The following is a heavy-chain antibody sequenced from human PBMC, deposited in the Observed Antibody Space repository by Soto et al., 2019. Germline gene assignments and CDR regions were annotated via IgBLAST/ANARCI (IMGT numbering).Heavy chain of an antibody. CDR2: IGAYNGDA. J-gene: IGHJ3*02. Sequence: SSVKVSCNASGYTFTTCGFSWVRQAPGQVLEWMVWIGAYNGDANYXXRLQGGVXXTADRCRSTAXMGLSXLRSDDTAVYYCARDIWSAGRRADAFDIXX. CDR1: GYTFTTCG. V-gene: IGHV1-18*01. D-gene: IGHD3-3*01. CDR3: ARDIWSAGRRADAFDI.